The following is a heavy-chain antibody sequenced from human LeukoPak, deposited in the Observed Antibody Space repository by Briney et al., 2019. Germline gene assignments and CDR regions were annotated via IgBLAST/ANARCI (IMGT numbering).Heavy chain of an antibody. V-gene: IGHV4-59*01. CDR2: IYYSGST. J-gene: IGHJ4*02. CDR3: ARGNYYDSSGYYYGGTYFDY. D-gene: IGHD3-22*01. CDR1: GGSISSYY. Sequence: SETLSLTCTVPGGSISSYYWSWIRQPPGKGLEWIGYIYYSGSTNYNPSLKSRVTISVDTSKNQFSLKLSSVTAADTAVYYCARGNYYDSSGYYYGGTYFDYWGQGTLVTVSS.